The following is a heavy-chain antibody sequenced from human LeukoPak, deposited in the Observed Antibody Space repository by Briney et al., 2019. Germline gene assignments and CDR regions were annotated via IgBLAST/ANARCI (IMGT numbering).Heavy chain of an antibody. Sequence: GGSLRLSCAASGFTFSDHYMNWIRQAPGKGLEWISRISDSGTTIKYADSVKGRFTVSRDNAKDSLYLQMNSLRAEDTAAYYCARDPDTSSKVDYWGQGTLVTVSS. V-gene: IGHV3-11*01. J-gene: IGHJ4*02. CDR2: ISDSGTTI. CDR1: GFTFSDHY. CDR3: ARDPDTSSKVDY. D-gene: IGHD6-6*01.